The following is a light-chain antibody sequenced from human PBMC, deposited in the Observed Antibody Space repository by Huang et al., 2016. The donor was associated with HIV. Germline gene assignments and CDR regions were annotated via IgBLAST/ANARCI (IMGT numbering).Light chain of an antibody. CDR2: GAS. V-gene: IGKV3-15*01. CDR1: QSVSSN. CDR3: QQYNNWWT. J-gene: IGKJ1*01. Sequence: EIVMTQSPATLSVSPGERATLSCRASQSVSSNLAWYQQKPGQAPRLLVYGASTRATGIPARVSGRGSGTEFTLTISSLQSEDFAVYYCQQYNNWWTFGQGTKVEIK.